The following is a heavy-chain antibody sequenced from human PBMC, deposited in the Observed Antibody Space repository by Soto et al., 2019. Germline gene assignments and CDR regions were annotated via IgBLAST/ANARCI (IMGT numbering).Heavy chain of an antibody. D-gene: IGHD3-10*01. V-gene: IGHV4-59*11. J-gene: IGHJ4*02. CDR3: VRQRGNYFDF. CDR1: GDSINSRY. CDR2: IDYVGST. Sequence: SETLSLTCSVSGDSINSRYWSWIRQPPGKGLEWIGYIDYVGSTNYAPSLQSRVTMSVDTSKDQVSLKLRYVTAADTAVYYCVRQRGNYFDFWGQGTLVTVSS.